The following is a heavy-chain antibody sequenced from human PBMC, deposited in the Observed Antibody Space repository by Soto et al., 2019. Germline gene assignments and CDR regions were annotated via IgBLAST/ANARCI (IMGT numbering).Heavy chain of an antibody. CDR3: ASSPKQWLVRDFDY. J-gene: IGHJ4*02. V-gene: IGHV3-11*05. CDR1: GFTFSDYY. Sequence: QVQLVESGGGLVKPGGSLRLSCAASGFTFSDYYMSWIRQAPGKGLEWVSYISSSSSYTNYADSVKGRFTISRDNATNSLYLQMNSLRAEDTAVYYCASSPKQWLVRDFDYWGQGTLVTVSS. D-gene: IGHD6-19*01. CDR2: ISSSSSYT.